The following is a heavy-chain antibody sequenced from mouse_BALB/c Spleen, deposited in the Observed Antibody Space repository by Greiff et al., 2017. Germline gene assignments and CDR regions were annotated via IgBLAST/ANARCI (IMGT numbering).Heavy chain of an antibody. CDR1: GFSLSTYGIG. J-gene: IGHJ4*01. CDR3: ARSDGSYAMDY. V-gene: IGHV8-11*01. D-gene: IGHD2-13*01. Sequence: QVTLKVSGPGILQPSQTLSLTCSFSGFSLSTYGIGVGWIRQPSGKGLEWLAHIWWNDNKYYNTALKSRLTISKDTSNNQVFLKLASVDTADTATYYCARSDGSYAMDYWGQGTSVTVSS. CDR2: IWWNDNK.